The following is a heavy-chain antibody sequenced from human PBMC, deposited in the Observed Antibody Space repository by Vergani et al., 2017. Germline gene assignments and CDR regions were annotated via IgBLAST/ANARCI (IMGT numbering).Heavy chain of an antibody. D-gene: IGHD2-8*01. CDR1: GYTFTDSQ. CDR3: ARYMMDLNGVFDL. CDR2: IKPQSGGR. Sequence: AQLASSGPEMRKPGASVKVSCRASGYTFTDSQIHWFRQAPGQGPEWLGWIKPQSGGRNAAAKFQGRVTLTRDTASRSVYLDLSRLTSHDTAVQFCARYMMDLNGVFDLWGRGTLVTVSS. V-gene: IGHV1-2*02. J-gene: IGHJ4*03.